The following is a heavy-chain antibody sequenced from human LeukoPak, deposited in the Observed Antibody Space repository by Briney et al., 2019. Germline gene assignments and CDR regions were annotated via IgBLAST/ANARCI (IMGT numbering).Heavy chain of an antibody. V-gene: IGHV3-74*01. CDR3: ARDDSNGIDY. D-gene: IGHD6-19*01. J-gene: IGHJ4*02. Sequence: GGSLRLSCTASGFSFSNYYMLWPRQAPGKGLVSVSRISSDGASTTYADSVKGRFTVSRDNAKNTLYLQMNSLRNDDTAVYYCARDDSNGIDYWGQGTLVTVSS. CDR2: ISSDGAST. CDR1: GFSFSNYY.